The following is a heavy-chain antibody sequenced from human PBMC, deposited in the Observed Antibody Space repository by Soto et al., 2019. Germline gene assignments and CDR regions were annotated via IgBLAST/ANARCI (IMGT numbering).Heavy chain of an antibody. CDR2: ISYDGSNK. CDR1: GFTFSSYA. CDR3: ARDILLTLTSYYYYYGMDV. J-gene: IGHJ6*02. V-gene: IGHV3-30-3*01. D-gene: IGHD2-15*01. Sequence: GGSHSLSCAASGFTFSSYAMRWIRQAPGKGLEWVAVISYDGSNKYYADSVKGRFTISRDNSKNTLYLQMNSLRAEDTAVYYCARDILLTLTSYYYYYGMDVWGQGTTVTVSS.